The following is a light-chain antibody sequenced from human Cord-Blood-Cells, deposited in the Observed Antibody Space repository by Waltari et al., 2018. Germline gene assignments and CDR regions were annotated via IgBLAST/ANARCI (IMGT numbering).Light chain of an antibody. Sequence: QSALTQPASVSGSPGPSITISCTGTSSDVGGYNYVSWYQQHPGKAPKLMIYDVSNRPSGVSNRFSGSKSGNTASLTISGLHAEDEADYYCSSYTSSSTWVFGGGTKLTVL. CDR1: SSDVGGYNY. CDR2: DVS. V-gene: IGLV2-14*03. CDR3: SSYTSSSTWV. J-gene: IGLJ3*02.